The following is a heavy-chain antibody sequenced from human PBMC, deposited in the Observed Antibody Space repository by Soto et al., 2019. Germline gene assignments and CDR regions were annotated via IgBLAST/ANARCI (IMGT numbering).Heavy chain of an antibody. Sequence: QVQLVESGGGLVKPGGSLRLSCAASGFTFSDYYMSWIRQAPGKGLEWVSYITSDGSPIYYADSVRGRFTISRDSAKNSVSLQMNRLRAEDTAMYYCAGGEMSTISFDYWGQVTLVTVSS. CDR1: GFTFSDYY. CDR2: ITSDGSPI. V-gene: IGHV3-11*01. J-gene: IGHJ4*02. D-gene: IGHD1-1*01. CDR3: AGGEMSTISFDY.